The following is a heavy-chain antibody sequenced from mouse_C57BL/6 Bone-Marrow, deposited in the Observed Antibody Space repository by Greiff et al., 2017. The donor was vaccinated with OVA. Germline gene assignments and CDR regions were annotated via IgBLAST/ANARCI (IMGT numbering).Heavy chain of an antibody. CDR2: IRNKANGYTT. V-gene: IGHV7-3*01. Sequence: EVNLVESGGGLVQPGGSLSLSCAASGFTFTDYYMSWVRQPPGKALEWLGFIRNKANGYTTEYSASVKGRFTISRDNSQSILYLQMNALRAEDSATYYCARSESYGFAYWGQGTLVTVSA. J-gene: IGHJ3*01. D-gene: IGHD1-1*01. CDR1: GFTFTDYY. CDR3: ARSESYGFAY.